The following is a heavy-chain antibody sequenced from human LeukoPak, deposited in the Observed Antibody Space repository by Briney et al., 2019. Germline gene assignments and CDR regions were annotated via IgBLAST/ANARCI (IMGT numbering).Heavy chain of an antibody. CDR1: GGSISSYY. D-gene: IGHD4-23*01. CDR3: ARGGWVVTGSHDY. CDR2: INHSGST. J-gene: IGHJ4*02. V-gene: IGHV4-34*01. Sequence: PSETLSLTCTVPGGSISSYYWSWIRQPPGKGLEWIGEINHSGSTNYNPSLKSRVTISVDTSKNQFSLKLSSVTAADTAVYYCARGGWVVTGSHDYWGQGTLVTVSS.